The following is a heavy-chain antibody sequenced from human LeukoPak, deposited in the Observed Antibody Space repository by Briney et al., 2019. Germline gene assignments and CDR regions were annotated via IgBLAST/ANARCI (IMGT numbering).Heavy chain of an antibody. D-gene: IGHD2-2*01. V-gene: IGHV1-46*01. J-gene: IGHJ4*02. CDR2: INPSGGST. Sequence: ASVKVSRKASGYAFTSYYMHWVRQAPGQGLEWMGIINPSGGSTSYAQEFQGRVTMTRDTSTSTVYMELSSLRSEDTAVYYCARADIVVVPAAIGNCYFDYWGQGTLVTVSS. CDR1: GYAFTSYY. CDR3: ARADIVVVPAAIGNCYFDY.